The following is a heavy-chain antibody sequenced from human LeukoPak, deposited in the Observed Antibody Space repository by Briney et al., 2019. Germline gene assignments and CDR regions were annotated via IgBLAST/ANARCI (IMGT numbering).Heavy chain of an antibody. D-gene: IGHD2-15*01. Sequence: PSETLSLTCTVSDDSISSGGYSWSWIRQPAGGGLEWIGRISTIGITNYNPSLISRVTISIDTSKNQFSLKLSSVTAADTAVYYCARDGCGGSCFHYYYYYMDVWGKGTTVTISS. CDR2: ISTIGIT. V-gene: IGHV4-61*02. CDR3: ARDGCGGSCFHYYYYYMDV. J-gene: IGHJ6*03. CDR1: DDSISSGGYS.